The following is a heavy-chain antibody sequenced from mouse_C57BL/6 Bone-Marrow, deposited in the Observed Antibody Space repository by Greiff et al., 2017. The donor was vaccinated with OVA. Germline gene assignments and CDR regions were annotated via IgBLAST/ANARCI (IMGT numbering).Heavy chain of an antibody. J-gene: IGHJ4*01. Sequence: QVQLQQPGAELVKPGASVKMSCKASGYTFTSYWITWVKQRPGQGLEWIGDIYPGSGSTNYNEKFKSKATLTVDTSSSTAYMQLSSLTSEESAVYYCAREDYDPLCYAMDYWGQGTSVTVSS. CDR1: GYTFTSYW. CDR2: IYPGSGST. D-gene: IGHD2-4*01. V-gene: IGHV1-55*01. CDR3: AREDYDPLCYAMDY.